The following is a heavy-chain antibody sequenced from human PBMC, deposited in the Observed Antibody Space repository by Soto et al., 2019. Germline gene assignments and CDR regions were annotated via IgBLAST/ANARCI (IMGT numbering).Heavy chain of an antibody. D-gene: IGHD1-26*01. CDR3: ARILGGSSPWQSNYYYYGIDV. CDR1: GDSVSSNSAA. Sequence: PSQTLSLTCAISGDSVSSNSAAWNWIRQSPSRGLEWLGRTYYRSKWYNDYAVSVKSRITINPDTSKNQFSLQLNSVTPEDTAVYYCARILGGSSPWQSNYYYYGIDVWGQGTTVTGSS. J-gene: IGHJ6*02. V-gene: IGHV6-1*01. CDR2: TYYRSKWYN.